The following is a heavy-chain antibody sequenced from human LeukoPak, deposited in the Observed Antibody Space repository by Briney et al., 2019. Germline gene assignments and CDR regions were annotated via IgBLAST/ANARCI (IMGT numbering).Heavy chain of an antibody. Sequence: GGSLRLSCAASGFSIRSNYMSWVRQAPGKGLEWVSIVYASGNTYYSDSVKGRFTISRDNSKNPLYLQMNSLSAEDTAVYYCAREDLVLHYFDYWGQGTLVTVSS. CDR1: GFSIRSNY. CDR2: VYASGNT. J-gene: IGHJ4*02. D-gene: IGHD6-6*01. V-gene: IGHV3-53*01. CDR3: AREDLVLHYFDY.